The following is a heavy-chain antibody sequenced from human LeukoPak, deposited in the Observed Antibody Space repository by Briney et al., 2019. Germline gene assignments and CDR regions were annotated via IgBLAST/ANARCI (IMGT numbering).Heavy chain of an antibody. V-gene: IGHV3-21*01. J-gene: IGHJ6*02. CDR1: GFTFSSYS. CDR3: ARCVVVPAAMGGSRPDYYGMDV. CDR2: ISSSSSYI. D-gene: IGHD2-2*01. Sequence: GGSLRLSCAASGFTFSSYSMNWVRQAPGKGLEWVSSISSSSSYIYYADSVKGRFTISRDNAKNSLYLQMNSLRAEDTAAYYCARCVVVPAAMGGSRPDYYGMDVWGQGTTVTVSS.